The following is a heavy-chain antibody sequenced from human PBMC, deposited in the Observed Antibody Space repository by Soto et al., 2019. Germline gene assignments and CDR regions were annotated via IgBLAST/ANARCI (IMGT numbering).Heavy chain of an antibody. J-gene: IGHJ4*02. Sequence: TXXTLSLPFSVSGGSISGSYWRWIPQSPGKGLEWLGYVYYTGSTNYSPSLRSRVSISVDTSKNEFSLRLSSVTAADTAVYFCARSVAVPGAHIDYWGQGTQVTVSS. CDR3: ARSVAVPGAHIDY. CDR1: GGSISGSY. D-gene: IGHD6-19*01. V-gene: IGHV4-59*01. CDR2: VYYTGST.